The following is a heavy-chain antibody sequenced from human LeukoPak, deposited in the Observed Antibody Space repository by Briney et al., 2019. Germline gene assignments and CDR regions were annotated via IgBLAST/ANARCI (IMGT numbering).Heavy chain of an antibody. CDR3: ARGSWSSSIDY. D-gene: IGHD6-6*01. CDR1: GGSISSGDYY. Sequence: SETLSLTCTVSGGSISSGDYYWSWIRQPPGKGLEYIGYINYSGSTYYNPSLKSRITISVDTSKNQFSLKLSSVTAADTAVYYCARGSWSSSIDYWGQGTLVTVSS. CDR2: INYSGST. J-gene: IGHJ4*02. V-gene: IGHV4-30-4*01.